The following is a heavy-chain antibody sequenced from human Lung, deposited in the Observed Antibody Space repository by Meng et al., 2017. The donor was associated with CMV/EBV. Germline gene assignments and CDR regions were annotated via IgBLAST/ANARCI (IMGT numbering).Heavy chain of an antibody. Sequence: ASXXVSXKASGYTFTSYGIIWVRQAPGQGLEWMGWISPYDCNTNYAQTLQDRVTLTTDTPPSTAYMELRSLRSDDTAVYFCASERGYCGTTSCYSYFKYWXPGKXVNGAS. CDR2: ISPYDCNT. D-gene: IGHD2-2*01. CDR1: GYTFTSYG. J-gene: IGHJ4*02. V-gene: IGHV1-18*01. CDR3: ASERGYCGTTSCYSYFKY.